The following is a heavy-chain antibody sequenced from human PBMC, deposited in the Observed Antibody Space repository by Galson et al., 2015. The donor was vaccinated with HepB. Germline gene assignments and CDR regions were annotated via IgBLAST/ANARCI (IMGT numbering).Heavy chain of an antibody. V-gene: IGHV3-23*01. CDR2: ISVSGGST. CDR3: AKRAEGVGSFDY. D-gene: IGHD1-26*01. Sequence: SLRLSCAASGFSFSSYALSWVRQAPGKGLEWVSSISVSGGSTYYTGSVKGRFTISRDNVKNTLYLQINSLRAEDTALYYCAKRAEGVGSFDYWGQGTLVTVSP. J-gene: IGHJ4*02. CDR1: GFSFSSYA.